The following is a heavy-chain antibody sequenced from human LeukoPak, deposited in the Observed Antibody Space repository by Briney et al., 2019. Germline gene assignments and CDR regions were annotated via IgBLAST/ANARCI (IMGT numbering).Heavy chain of an antibody. CDR1: GGSFSGYY. CDR2: INHRGST. D-gene: IGHD2-8*01. CDR3: ARRRLYSPAFDI. J-gene: IGHJ3*02. Sequence: SETLSLTCAVYGGSFSGYYWSWIRQPPGKGLEWIGEINHRGSTNYNPSLKSRVTVSVDTSKNHFSLNLTSVTVADTAVYYCARRRLYSPAFDIWGQGTMVTVSS. V-gene: IGHV4-34*01.